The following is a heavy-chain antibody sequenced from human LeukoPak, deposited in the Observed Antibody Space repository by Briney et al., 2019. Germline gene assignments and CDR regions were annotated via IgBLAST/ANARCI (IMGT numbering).Heavy chain of an antibody. Sequence: SETLSLTCSVSGGSLSGYCWAWIRQAPGQGLEWIGEIDQTRTRNYSPSLKSRLSMSVDTSTNQFSLTLTSVTAADAAMYYCARRAPIYSSDNGAYYFWGQGTLVTVSS. D-gene: IGHD4/OR15-4a*01. V-gene: IGHV4-34*10. CDR1: GGSLSGYC. J-gene: IGHJ4*03. CDR2: IDQTRTR. CDR3: ARRAPIYSSDNGAYYF.